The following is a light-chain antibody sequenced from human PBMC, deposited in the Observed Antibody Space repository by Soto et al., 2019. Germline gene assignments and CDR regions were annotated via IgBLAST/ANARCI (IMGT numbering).Light chain of an antibody. V-gene: IGKV1-16*02. CDR3: QQYYRYPLT. Sequence: DLQMTQSPSSLSASVGDRVTITCRASQGISNYLAWFQQKPGKAPKSLIYAASSLQSGVPSKFSGSGSGTDFTLTISLEPEDFATYYCQQYYRYPLTFGGGTKVEI. CDR1: QGISNY. CDR2: AAS. J-gene: IGKJ4*01.